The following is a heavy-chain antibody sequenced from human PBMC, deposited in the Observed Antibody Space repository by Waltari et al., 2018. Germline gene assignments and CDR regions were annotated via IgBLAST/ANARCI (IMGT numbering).Heavy chain of an antibody. CDR2: IYYTGRN. D-gene: IGHD2-21*02. CDR3: ARGGGGDWEWFDP. CDR1: GGSISGFY. V-gene: IGHV4-59*01. Sequence: QLQLQESGPSLLKPSETLSLICTVSGGSISGFYCSWVRQPPGKGLDWIGYIYYTGRNNFKPSLKSRVTMSVDTSKNQFSLKLSSVTAADTAFYYCARGGGGDWEWFDPWGQGTLVTVSS. J-gene: IGHJ5*02.